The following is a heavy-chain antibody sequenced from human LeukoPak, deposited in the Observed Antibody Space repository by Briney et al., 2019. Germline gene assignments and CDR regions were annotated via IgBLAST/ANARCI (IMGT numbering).Heavy chain of an antibody. V-gene: IGHV4-34*01. J-gene: IGHJ4*02. D-gene: IGHD3-10*01. CDR2: INHSGST. CDR1: GGSFSGYY. CDR3: ARLYGSGSYNFDY. Sequence: PSGTLSLTCAVYGGSFSGYYWSWIRQPPGKGLEWIGEINHSGSTNYNPSLKSRVTISVDTSKNQFSLKLSSVTAADTAVYYCARLYGSGSYNFDYWGQGTLVTVSS.